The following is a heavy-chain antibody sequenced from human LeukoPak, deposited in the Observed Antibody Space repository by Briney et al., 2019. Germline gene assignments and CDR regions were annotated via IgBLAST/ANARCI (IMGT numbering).Heavy chain of an antibody. V-gene: IGHV3-20*04. CDR1: GFTVSTNY. CDR2: INWNGGST. Sequence: GGSLRLSCVASGFTVSTNYMSWVRQAPGKGLEWVSGINWNGGSTGYADSVKGRFTISRDNAKNSLYLQVSSLRAEDTAWYYCARGQNYYGSGSQTFDIWGQGTMVTVSS. J-gene: IGHJ3*02. D-gene: IGHD3-10*01. CDR3: ARGQNYYGSGSQTFDI.